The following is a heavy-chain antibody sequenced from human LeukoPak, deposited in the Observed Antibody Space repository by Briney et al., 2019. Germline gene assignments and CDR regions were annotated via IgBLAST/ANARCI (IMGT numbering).Heavy chain of an antibody. CDR2: ISGSGGST. D-gene: IGHD2-2*01. CDR1: GFTFSSYG. CDR3: ARPRGCGSSRCNNFDY. V-gene: IGHV3-23*01. Sequence: PGGTLRLSCAASGFTFSSYGMSWVRQAPGKGLGWVSAISGSGGSTYYADSVKGRFTISRDNSKNTLYLQMNSLRAEDTAVYYCARPRGCGSSRCNNFDYWGQGTLVTVSS. J-gene: IGHJ4*02.